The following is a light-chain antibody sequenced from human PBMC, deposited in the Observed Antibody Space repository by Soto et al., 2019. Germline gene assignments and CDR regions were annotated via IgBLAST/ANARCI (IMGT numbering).Light chain of an antibody. Sequence: QSALTQPASVSGSPGQSITISCTGTSSDAGGYNYVSWYQQHPGKAPKLVISDVTSRPSGVSNRFSGSKSGNTASLTISGLQAEDEADYYCSSYTSSSTYVFGTGTKLTVL. J-gene: IGLJ1*01. CDR3: SSYTSSSTYV. V-gene: IGLV2-14*03. CDR1: SSDAGGYNY. CDR2: DVT.